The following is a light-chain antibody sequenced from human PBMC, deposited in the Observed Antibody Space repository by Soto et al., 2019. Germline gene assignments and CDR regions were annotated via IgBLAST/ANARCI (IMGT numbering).Light chain of an antibody. CDR1: SSNIGSNY. CDR2: RNN. Sequence: QSLLTLPRSACGTRGQGFPISCSGSSSNIGSNYVYWYRQLPGTAPKLLIYRNNQRPSGVPDRFSGSKSGTSASLAISGLRSDDEADYFCATWDGSLNGFYVFGTGTKVTVL. V-gene: IGLV1-47*01. CDR3: ATWDGSLNGFYV. J-gene: IGLJ1*01.